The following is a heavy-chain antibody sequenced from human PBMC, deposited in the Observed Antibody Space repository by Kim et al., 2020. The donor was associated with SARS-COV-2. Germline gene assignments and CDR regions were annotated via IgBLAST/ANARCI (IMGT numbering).Heavy chain of an antibody. CDR3: TTGVRGY. D-gene: IGHD1-1*01. V-gene: IGHV3-15*01. CDR1: GITFSNAW. CDR2: IKSKTDGETT. J-gene: IGHJ4*02. Sequence: GGSLRLSCAASGITFSNAWMTWVRQAPGKGLEWVGRIKSKTDGETTEYTAPVKGRFTISRDDSKNTVYLQMNSLKTEDTAVYYCTTGVRGYWGQGTLVTVSS.